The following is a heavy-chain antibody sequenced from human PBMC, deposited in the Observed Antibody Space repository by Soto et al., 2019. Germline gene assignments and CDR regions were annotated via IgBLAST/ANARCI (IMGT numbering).Heavy chain of an antibody. J-gene: IGHJ4*02. CDR2: IYYSGST. CDR1: GGSISGSSYC. V-gene: IGHV4-39*01. D-gene: IGHD3-22*01. Sequence: XXTLRLPWTVSGGSISGSSYCWSLIRQPPGKGLEWIGSIYYSGSTYYNPSLKSRVTISVDTSKNQFPLKLSSVTAADTAVYYCASGYDSSGYYYGDFEYWGQGTLVTVSS. CDR3: ASGYDSSGYYYGDFEY.